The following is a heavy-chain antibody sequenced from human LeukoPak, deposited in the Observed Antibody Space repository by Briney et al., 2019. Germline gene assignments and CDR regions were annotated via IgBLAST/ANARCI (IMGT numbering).Heavy chain of an antibody. J-gene: IGHJ4*02. D-gene: IGHD3-22*01. CDR3: ARGSTYYDSSGQVPFDY. Sequence: GGSLRLSCAASGFTFSSYSMNWVRQAPGKGLEWVSYISSSSSTIYYADSVKGRFTISRDNAKNPLYLQMNSLRAEDTAVYYCARGSTYYDSSGQVPFDYWGQGTLVTVSS. CDR1: GFTFSSYS. CDR2: ISSSSSTI. V-gene: IGHV3-48*01.